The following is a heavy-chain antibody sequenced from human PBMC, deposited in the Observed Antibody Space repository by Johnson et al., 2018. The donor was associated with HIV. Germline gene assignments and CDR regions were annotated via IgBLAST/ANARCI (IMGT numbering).Heavy chain of an antibody. CDR1: GFTFSSYW. D-gene: IGHD6-13*01. V-gene: IGHV3-7*01. Sequence: VQLVESGGGLVQPGGSLRLSCAASGFTFSSYWMSWVRQAPGKGLEWVANIKQDGSEKYYVDSVKGRLTISRDNDKNSLYLQMNSLRAEDTAVYYCAKSVTVAAAVSAAFDIWGQGTMVTVSS. CDR2: IKQDGSEK. CDR3: AKSVTVAAAVSAAFDI. J-gene: IGHJ3*02.